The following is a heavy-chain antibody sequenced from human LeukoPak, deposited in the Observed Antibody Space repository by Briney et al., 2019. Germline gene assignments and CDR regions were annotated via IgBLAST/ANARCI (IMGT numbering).Heavy chain of an antibody. J-gene: IGHJ5*02. D-gene: IGHD2-15*01. V-gene: IGHV5-51*01. CDR2: IYPADSDI. CDR3: ARQEYCSGGSCYTWFDP. CDR1: GYSINNYW. Sequence: GESLKISCRGSGYSINNYWIGWVRQMPGKGLEWMGIIYPADSDIRYSPSFQGQVTISADKSISTAYLQWSSLKASDTAMYYCARQEYCSGGSCYTWFDPWGQGALVTVSS.